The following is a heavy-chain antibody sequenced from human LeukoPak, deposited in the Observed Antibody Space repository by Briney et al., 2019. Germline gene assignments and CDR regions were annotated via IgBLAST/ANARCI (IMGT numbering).Heavy chain of an antibody. D-gene: IGHD2-21*01. J-gene: IGHJ3*02. V-gene: IGHV4-39*07. CDR2: IYYSGST. Sequence: PSETLSLTCTVSGGSISSSSYYWGWIRQPPGKGLEWIGSIYYSGSTYYNPSLKSRVTISVDRSKNQFSLKLSSVTAADTAVYYCARALVVVGRGAFDIWGQGTMVTVSS. CDR3: ARALVVVGRGAFDI. CDR1: GGSISSSSYY.